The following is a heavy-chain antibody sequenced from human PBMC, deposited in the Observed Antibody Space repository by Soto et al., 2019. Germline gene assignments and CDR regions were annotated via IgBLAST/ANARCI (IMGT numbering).Heavy chain of an antibody. CDR1: GYSFTSYW. CDR2: IYPGDSDS. D-gene: IGHD6-19*01. CDR3: ARSRRGAYSSGWYSPSGYYNYGIAV. J-gene: IGHJ6*02. Sequence: PGESLKISCKGSGYSFTSYWIGWVRQMPGKGLEWMGGIYPGDSDSRYSPSFQGQVTISADNSISTAYLQWSSLKASDTAMYYCARSRRGAYSSGWYSPSGYYNYGIAVWGQGTKVTVSS. V-gene: IGHV5-51*01.